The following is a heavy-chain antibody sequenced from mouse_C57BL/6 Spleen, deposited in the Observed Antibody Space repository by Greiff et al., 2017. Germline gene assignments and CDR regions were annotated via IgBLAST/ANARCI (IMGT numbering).Heavy chain of an antibody. Sequence: VQLQQSGPELVKPGASVKISCKASGYTFTDYYMNWVKQSHGKSLEWIGDIHPNNGGTSYNQKFKGKATLTVDKSSSTPYMELRSLTSEDSAVYYCARASGSSPAWFAYWGQGTLVTVSA. D-gene: IGHD1-1*01. CDR1: GYTFTDYY. J-gene: IGHJ3*01. CDR3: ARASGSSPAWFAY. CDR2: IHPNNGGT. V-gene: IGHV1-26*01.